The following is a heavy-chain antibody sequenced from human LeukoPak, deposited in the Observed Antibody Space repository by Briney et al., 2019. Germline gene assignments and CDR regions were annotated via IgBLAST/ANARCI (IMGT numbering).Heavy chain of an antibody. V-gene: IGHV1-2*06. J-gene: IGHJ3*02. CDR3: ARLNGAWGAFDI. CDR2: INPNSGGT. CDR1: GYTFTGYY. D-gene: IGHD4/OR15-4a*01. Sequence: GASVKVSCKASGYTFTGYYMHWVRQAPGQGLEWMGRINPNSGGTNYAQKFQGRATMTRDTSISTAYMELSRLRSDDTAVYYCARLNGAWGAFDIWGQGTMVTVSS.